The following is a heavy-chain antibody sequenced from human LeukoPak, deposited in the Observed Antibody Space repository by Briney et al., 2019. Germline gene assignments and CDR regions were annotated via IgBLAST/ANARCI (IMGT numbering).Heavy chain of an antibody. CDR1: GYIFTTYD. D-gene: IGHD4-11*01. CDR3: ARVGRSSNYWGRFDY. J-gene: IGHJ4*02. Sequence: ASVKVSCKTSGYIFTTYDINWVRQATGQGLEWMGWVNPNTGDTSYAHKFQDRVTFSRDTSIRTAYMELSNLRSEDTAVYYCARVGRSSNYWGRFDYWGQGTLVTVSS. CDR2: VNPNTGDT. V-gene: IGHV1-8*01.